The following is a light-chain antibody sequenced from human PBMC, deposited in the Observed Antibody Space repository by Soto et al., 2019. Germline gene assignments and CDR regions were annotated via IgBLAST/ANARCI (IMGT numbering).Light chain of an antibody. CDR1: SSDIGADDF. J-gene: IGLJ1*01. CDR2: DVS. Sequence: QSALTQPASVSGSPGQSITISCTGTSSDIGADDFVSWYQQHPGKAPKLMIHDVSNRPSGVSNRFFGSKSGNTASLTISGLQAEDEADYYCSSYASSSTYVFGTGTQLTVL. CDR3: SSYASSSTYV. V-gene: IGLV2-14*03.